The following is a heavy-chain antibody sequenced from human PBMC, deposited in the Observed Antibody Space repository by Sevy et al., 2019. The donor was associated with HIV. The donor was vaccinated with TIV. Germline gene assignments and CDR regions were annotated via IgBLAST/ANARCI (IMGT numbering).Heavy chain of an antibody. J-gene: IGHJ3*02. Sequence: GGSLRLSCAASGFTFSNTWMSWVRQAPGKGLELVGRIKSKNDGGTTDYAAPVIGRFTISRDDSTSTLYLRMNSLKIEDTAVYYCTTMGWHGGFDIWGKGTMATVS. CDR2: IKSKNDGGTT. CDR1: GFTFSNTW. D-gene: IGHD4-17*01. V-gene: IGHV3-15*01. CDR3: TTMGWHGGFDI.